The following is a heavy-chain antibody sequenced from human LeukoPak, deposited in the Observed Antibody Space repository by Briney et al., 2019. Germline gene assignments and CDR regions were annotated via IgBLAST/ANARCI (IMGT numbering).Heavy chain of an antibody. J-gene: IGHJ6*02. CDR2: INPSGGST. V-gene: IGHV1-46*01. CDR1: GYTFTSYY. CDR3: ARDPIAVVPAAILYPYYYYGMDV. Sequence: ASVKVSCKASGYTFTSYYMHWVRQAPGQGLEWMGIINPSGGSTSYAQKFQGRVTMTRDTSTSTVYMELSSLRSEDTAVYYCARDPIAVVPAAILYPYYYYGMDVWGQGTTVTVSS. D-gene: IGHD2-2*01.